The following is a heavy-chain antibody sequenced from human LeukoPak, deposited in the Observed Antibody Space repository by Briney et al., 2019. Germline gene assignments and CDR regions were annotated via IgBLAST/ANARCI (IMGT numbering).Heavy chain of an antibody. CDR1: GFIFSTYG. V-gene: IGHV3-33*01. Sequence: GGSLRLSCAASGFIFSTYGMHWVCQAPGKGLEWVAVIWSDGLNKDYADSVKGRFTISRDNSKNTLYLQMNTLRSEDTALYYCARNSAARFYYYYYMDVWGKGTTVTVSS. J-gene: IGHJ6*03. D-gene: IGHD2-15*01. CDR3: ARNSAARFYYYYYMDV. CDR2: IWSDGLNK.